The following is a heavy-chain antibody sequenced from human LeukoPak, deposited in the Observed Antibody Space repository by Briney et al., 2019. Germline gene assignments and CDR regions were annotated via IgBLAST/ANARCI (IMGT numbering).Heavy chain of an antibody. Sequence: ASVKVSCKASGHTFTDYYIHCVRQAPGQGLEWMGWMNPNSGDRNYAQKFQGRVTMTSATSISTAYIELSSLRSDDTAIYSWARRPHSSGWSTSITLFEHWGQGALVTASS. CDR2: MNPNSGDR. J-gene: IGHJ4*02. D-gene: IGHD6-19*01. V-gene: IGHV1-2*02. CDR3: ARRPHSSGWSTSITLFEH. CDR1: GHTFTDYY.